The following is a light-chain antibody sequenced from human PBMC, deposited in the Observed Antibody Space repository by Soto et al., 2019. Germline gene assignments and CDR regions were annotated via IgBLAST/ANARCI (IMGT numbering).Light chain of an antibody. J-gene: IGLJ2*01. V-gene: IGLV1-51*01. CDR1: SSNVGSHF. CDR3: STWDTSMSTVGAVV. CDR2: DNY. Sequence: QSVLTQPPSVSAAPGQTVSISCSGSSSNVGSHFVSWYRNLPGTAPQLLIYDNYKRPSGIPDRFSGSKSGTSATLDLTGHQTGDEADYYCSTWDTSMSTVGAVVLGGGTKLTVL.